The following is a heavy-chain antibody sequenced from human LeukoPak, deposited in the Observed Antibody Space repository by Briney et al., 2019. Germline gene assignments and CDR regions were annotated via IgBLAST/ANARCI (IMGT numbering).Heavy chain of an antibody. CDR1: GYTFTNYG. CDR3: ARVRGTAVTVFDY. D-gene: IGHD4-17*01. V-gene: IGHV1-18*01. Sequence: EASVKVSCKASGYTFTNYGISWVRQAPGQGLEWMGWISAYNGNTNYAQKLQGRVTMTTDTSTSTAYMELRNLRSDDTAVYYCARVRGTAVTVFDYWGQGTLVPVSS. J-gene: IGHJ4*02. CDR2: ISAYNGNT.